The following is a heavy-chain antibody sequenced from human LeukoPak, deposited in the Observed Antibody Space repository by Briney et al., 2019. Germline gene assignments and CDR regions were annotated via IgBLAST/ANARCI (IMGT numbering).Heavy chain of an antibody. D-gene: IGHD6-6*01. V-gene: IGHV1-69*13. CDR1: GGTFSSYA. Sequence: EASVKVSCKASGGTFSSYAISWVRQAPGQGLEWMGGIIPIFGTANYAQKFQGRVTITADESTSTTYMELSSLRSEDTAVYYCARGHIVQLAIPHIYYYYMDVWGKGTTVTVSS. CDR3: ARGHIVQLAIPHIYYYYMDV. CDR2: IIPIFGTA. J-gene: IGHJ6*03.